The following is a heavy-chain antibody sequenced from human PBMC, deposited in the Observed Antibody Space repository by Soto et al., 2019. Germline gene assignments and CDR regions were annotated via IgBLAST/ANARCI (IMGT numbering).Heavy chain of an antibody. V-gene: IGHV1-69*01. D-gene: IGHD2-2*02. J-gene: IGHJ6*04. CDR2: IIPIFGTA. CDR3: ALCSSTSCYRDYYYGMDV. Sequence: QVQLVQSGAEVKKPGSSVKVSCKASGGTFSSYAISWVRQAPGQGLEWMGGIIPIFGTANYAQKFQGRVTITTDENTSTDYMDVSSLRSDDTAVYYCALCSSTSCYRDYYYGMDVWFEGTTVTVSS. CDR1: GGTFSSYA.